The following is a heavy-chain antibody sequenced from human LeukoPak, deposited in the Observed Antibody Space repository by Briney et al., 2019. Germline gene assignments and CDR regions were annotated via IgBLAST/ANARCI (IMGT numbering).Heavy chain of an antibody. J-gene: IGHJ6*03. CDR3: ARWSGSVTARNYYYYMDV. Sequence: KPSETLSLTCTVSGGSISSYYWSWIRQPPGKGLEWIGRIYTSGTTDYNPSLRTRVTISVDASRNQFSLNLSSVTAADTAVYYCARWSGSVTARNYYYYMDVWGEGTTVTVSS. V-gene: IGHV4-4*09. CDR2: IYTSGTT. D-gene: IGHD6-6*01. CDR1: GGSISSYY.